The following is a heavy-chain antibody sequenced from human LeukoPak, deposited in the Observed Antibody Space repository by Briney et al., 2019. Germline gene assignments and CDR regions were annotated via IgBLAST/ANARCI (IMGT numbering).Heavy chain of an antibody. CDR1: GFTFSSYA. V-gene: IGHV3-23*01. CDR2: ISGSGGST. J-gene: IGHJ6*03. Sequence: GGSLRLSCAASGFTFSSYAMSWVRQAPGKGLEWVSGISGSGGSTNYADSVKGRFTISRDNSKNTLYLQMNSLRAEDTAVYYCAKDKAGRNYYYYYMDVWGKGTTVTISS. CDR3: AKDKAGRNYYYYYMDV.